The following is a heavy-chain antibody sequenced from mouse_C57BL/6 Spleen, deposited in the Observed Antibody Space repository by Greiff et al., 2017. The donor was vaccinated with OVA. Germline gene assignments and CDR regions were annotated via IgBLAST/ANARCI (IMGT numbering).Heavy chain of an antibody. CDR2: FYPGSGSI. CDR3: ARHERERLKNYAMDY. CDR1: GYTFTEYT. D-gene: IGHD1-3*01. Sequence: VKVVESGAELVKPGASVKLSCKASGYTFTEYTIHWVKQRSGQGLEWIGWFYPGSGSIKYNENFKDKATLTADKSSSTGYMELSRLTSEDSAVYFCARHERERLKNYAMDYWGQGTSVTVSS. V-gene: IGHV1-62-2*01. J-gene: IGHJ4*01.